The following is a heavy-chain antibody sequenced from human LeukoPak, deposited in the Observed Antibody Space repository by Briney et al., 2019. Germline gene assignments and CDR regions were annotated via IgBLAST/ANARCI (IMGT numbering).Heavy chain of an antibody. V-gene: IGHV3-9*01. J-gene: IGHJ4*02. CDR2: ISWNSGNL. D-gene: IGHD6-19*01. CDR1: GFTFDDYA. Sequence: PGGSLRLSCAASGFTFDDYAMHWVRQVPGKGLEWVSGISWNSGNLGFADSVKGRFTISRDNAKNSLYLQMNSLRPEDTALYYCARAEGYSSGWYDYWGQGTLVTVSS. CDR3: ARAEGYSSGWYDY.